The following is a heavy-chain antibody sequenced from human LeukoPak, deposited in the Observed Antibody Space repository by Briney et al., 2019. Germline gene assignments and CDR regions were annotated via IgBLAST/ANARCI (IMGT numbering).Heavy chain of an antibody. Sequence: SETLFLTCTVSGGSISSGGYYWSWIRQHPGKGLEWIGYIYYSGSTYYNPSLKSRVTISVDTSKNQFSLKLSSVTAADTAVYYCARALSGDTSWFDPWGQGTLVTVSS. CDR3: ARALSGDTSWFDP. CDR2: IYYSGST. V-gene: IGHV4-31*03. J-gene: IGHJ5*02. CDR1: GGSISSGGYY. D-gene: IGHD3-10*01.